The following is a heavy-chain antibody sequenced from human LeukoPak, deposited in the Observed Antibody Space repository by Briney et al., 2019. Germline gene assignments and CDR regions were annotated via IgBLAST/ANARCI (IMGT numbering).Heavy chain of an antibody. CDR3: ARRLSTWSEGWFDP. J-gene: IGHJ5*02. CDR2: IDPNSGGP. V-gene: IGHV1-2*02. CDR1: GYTFIDYY. Sequence: ASVKVSCKASGYTFIDYYIHWVRQAPGQGLEWMGCIDPNSGGPHCTQKFQGRVTMTRDTSISTAYMELSGLTSDDTAVYYCARRLSTWSEGWFDPWGQGTLVTVSS. D-gene: IGHD6-13*01.